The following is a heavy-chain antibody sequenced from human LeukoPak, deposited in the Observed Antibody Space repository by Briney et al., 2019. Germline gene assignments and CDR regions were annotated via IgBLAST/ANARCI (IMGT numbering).Heavy chain of an antibody. J-gene: IGHJ5*02. CDR3: ARGWFSSTSSPFNWFDP. D-gene: IGHD2-2*01. CDR2: INPTGTST. Sequence: GASVKVSCKASGDTFNNYYVNWVRQAPGQGFEWMGIINPTGTSTNDAQNFQGRLTMTRDTSTTTVYMELSRLRSDDTAVYYCARGWFSSTSSPFNWFDPWGQGTLVTVSS. CDR1: GDTFNNYY. V-gene: IGHV1-46*02.